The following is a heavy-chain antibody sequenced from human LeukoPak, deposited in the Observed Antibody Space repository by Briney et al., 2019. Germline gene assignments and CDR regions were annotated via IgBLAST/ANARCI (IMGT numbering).Heavy chain of an antibody. CDR1: GFTVSSSY. D-gene: IGHD5-24*01. J-gene: IGHJ4*02. Sequence: PGGSLRLSCVASGFTVSSSYMSWVRQAPGKGLEWVSFIRSKAYGGTAEYAASVKGRFTMSRDDSKSIAYLEMNSLKTEDTAVYYCDNKGYWGQGTLVTVSS. CDR2: IRSKAYGGTA. CDR3: DNKGY. V-gene: IGHV3-71*01.